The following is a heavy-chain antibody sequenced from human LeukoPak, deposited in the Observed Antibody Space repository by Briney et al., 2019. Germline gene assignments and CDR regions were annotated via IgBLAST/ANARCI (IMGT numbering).Heavy chain of an antibody. CDR2: IYYSGST. D-gene: IGHD3-22*01. J-gene: IGHJ4*02. CDR3: ARLWDYYDEARYYFDY. CDR1: GGSISSSSYY. V-gene: IGHV4-39*01. Sequence: PSETLSLTCTVSGGSISSSSYYWGWIRQPPGKGLEWIGSIYYSGSTYYNPSLKSRVTISVDTSKNQFSLKLSSVTAADTAVYYCARLWDYYDEARYYFDYWGQGTLVTVSS.